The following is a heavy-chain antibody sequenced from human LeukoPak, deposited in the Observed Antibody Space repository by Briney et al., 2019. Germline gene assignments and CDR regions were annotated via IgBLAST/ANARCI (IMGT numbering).Heavy chain of an antibody. CDR2: IIPVLGIA. Sequence: GASVKVSCKASGGTFRSYAFTWVRQATGQGLEWMGGIIPVLGIANYAQKFQGRVTITADESTSTAYMELSSLISEDTAVYYCAAPQSRISSYYYVMDVWGQGTTVTVSS. D-gene: IGHD2-15*01. CDR1: GGTFRSYA. V-gene: IGHV1-69*10. CDR3: AAPQSRISSYYYVMDV. J-gene: IGHJ6*02.